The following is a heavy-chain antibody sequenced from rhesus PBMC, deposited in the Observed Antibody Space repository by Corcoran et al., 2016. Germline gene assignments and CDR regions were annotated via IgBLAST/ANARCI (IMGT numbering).Heavy chain of an antibody. V-gene: IGHV6-1*01. CDR3: VRDSNWRADY. Sequence: QVQLQESGPGLVKPSQPLSLTCSVSGDSVSINLPTCNWIGPSPSRGLEWLGRTFYRSKWNHDYAQSVQNRITINADTSKNQFSLQLNSVTPEDMAVYYCVRDSNWRADYWGQGVLVTVSS. D-gene: IGHD4-23*01. CDR1: GDSVSINLPT. J-gene: IGHJ4*01. CDR2: TFYRSKWNH.